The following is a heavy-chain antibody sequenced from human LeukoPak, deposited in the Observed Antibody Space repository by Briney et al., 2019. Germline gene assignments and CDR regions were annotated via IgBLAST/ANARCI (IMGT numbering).Heavy chain of an antibody. D-gene: IGHD5-24*01. V-gene: IGHV5-51*01. J-gene: IGHJ4*02. CDR2: IYPGDSDT. Sequence: SGESLKISCKGSGYSFTSYWIGWVRQMPGKGLEWMGIIYPGDSDTRYSPSFQGQVTISADKSISTAYLQWSSLKASDTAMYYCARGPPNGYNYGSYYFDHWGQGTLVTVSS. CDR3: ARGPPNGYNYGSYYFDH. CDR1: GYSFTSYW.